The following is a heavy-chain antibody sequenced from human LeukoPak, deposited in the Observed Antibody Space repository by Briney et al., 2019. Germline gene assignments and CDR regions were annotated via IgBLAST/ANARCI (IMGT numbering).Heavy chain of an antibody. J-gene: IGHJ3*02. V-gene: IGHV3-33*01. CDR2: IWYDRSNA. CDR1: GFTFSSHA. D-gene: IGHD1-14*01. CDR3: ARRNLDAFDI. Sequence: GRSLRLSCAASGFTFSSHAMHWVRQAPGKGLEWVAVIWYDRSNAHYADSVKGRLTISRDNSKNTLYLQVNSLRAEDTAVYYCARRNLDAFDIWGQGTMVTVSS.